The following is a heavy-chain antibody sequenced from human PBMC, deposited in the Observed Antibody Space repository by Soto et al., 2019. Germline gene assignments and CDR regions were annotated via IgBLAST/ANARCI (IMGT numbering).Heavy chain of an antibody. CDR1: GGSISSSSYY. D-gene: IGHD7-27*01. Sequence: SETLSLTCTVSGGSISSSSYYWGWIRQPPGKGLEWIGSIYYSGSTYYNPSLKSRVTISVDTSKNQFSLKLSSVTAADTAVYYCARLNWGRDYWGQGTLVTVSS. CDR3: ARLNWGRDY. V-gene: IGHV4-39*01. J-gene: IGHJ4*02. CDR2: IYYSGST.